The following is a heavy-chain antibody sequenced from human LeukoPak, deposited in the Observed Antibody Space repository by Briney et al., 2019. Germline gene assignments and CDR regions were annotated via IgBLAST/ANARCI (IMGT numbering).Heavy chain of an antibody. Sequence: ASVKVSCKASGYTFTSYGITWVRQAPGQGLEWMGWISAYNGNTKYAQKLQDRVTMTTDTSTSTAYMELRSLRSDDTAVYYCARGPIIDIAIVPAAVEYYYMDVWGKGTTVTVSS. D-gene: IGHD2-2*01. J-gene: IGHJ6*03. CDR3: ARGPIIDIAIVPAAVEYYYMDV. CDR1: GYTFTSYG. V-gene: IGHV1-18*01. CDR2: ISAYNGNT.